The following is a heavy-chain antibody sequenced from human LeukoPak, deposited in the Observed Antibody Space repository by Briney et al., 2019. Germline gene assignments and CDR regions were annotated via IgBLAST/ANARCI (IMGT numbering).Heavy chain of an antibody. V-gene: IGHV3-30*04. CDR1: GFTFSSYA. Sequence: PGRSLRLSCAASGFTFSSYAMHWVRQAPGKGLEWVAVISYDGSNKYYADSVKGRFTIPRDNSKNTLYLQMNSLRAEDTAVYYCAGFDGYSFDYWGQGTLVTVSS. J-gene: IGHJ4*02. CDR3: AGFDGYSFDY. D-gene: IGHD3-22*01. CDR2: ISYDGSNK.